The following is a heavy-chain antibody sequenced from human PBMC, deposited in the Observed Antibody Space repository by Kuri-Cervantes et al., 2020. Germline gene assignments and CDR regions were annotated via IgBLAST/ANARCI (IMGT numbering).Heavy chain of an antibody. D-gene: IGHD4-23*01. J-gene: IGHJ4*02. V-gene: IGHV4-59*08. CDR2: IYYSGST. CDR1: GGSISSYY. Sequence: GSLRLSCTVSGGSISSYYWSWIRQPPGKGLEWIGYIYYSGSTNYNPSLKSRVTISVDTSKNQFSLKLSSVTAADTAVYYCARLYTIDGGPLFDYWGQGTLVTVSS. CDR3: ARLYTIDGGPLFDY.